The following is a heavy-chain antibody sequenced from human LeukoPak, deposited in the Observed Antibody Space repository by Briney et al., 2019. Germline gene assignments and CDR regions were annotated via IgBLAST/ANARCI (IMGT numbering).Heavy chain of an antibody. J-gene: IGHJ4*02. CDR1: GYTFTSYY. Sequence: GASVKVSCKASGYTFTSYYMHWVRQAPGQGLEWMGIINPSGGSTSYAQKFQGRVTMTSDTSTSTVYMELSSLRSEDTAVYYCASHGTYGSGSYYNDLFLGYWGQGTLVTVSS. CDR2: INPSGGST. V-gene: IGHV1-46*01. D-gene: IGHD3-10*01. CDR3: ASHGTYGSGSYYNDLFLGY.